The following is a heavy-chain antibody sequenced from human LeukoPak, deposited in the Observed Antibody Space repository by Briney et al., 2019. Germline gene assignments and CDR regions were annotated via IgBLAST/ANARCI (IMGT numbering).Heavy chain of an antibody. V-gene: IGHV3-23*01. Sequence: GSLRLSCAASGFTFSSYGMSWVRQAPGKGLKWVSAISGSGGSTYYADSVKGRFTISRDNSKNTLYLQMNSLRAEDTAVYYCAKVADPHYGLDYWGQGTLVTVSS. CDR2: ISGSGGST. CDR3: AKVADPHYGLDY. CDR1: GFTFSSYG. D-gene: IGHD4-17*01. J-gene: IGHJ4*02.